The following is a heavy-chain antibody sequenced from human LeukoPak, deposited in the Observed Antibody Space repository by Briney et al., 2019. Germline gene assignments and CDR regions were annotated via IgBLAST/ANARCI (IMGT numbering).Heavy chain of an antibody. Sequence: SETLSLTCAVYGGSFSGYYWGWIRQPPGKGLEWIGSIYYSGSTYYNPSLKSRVTISVDTSKNQFSLKLSSVTAADTAVYYCARSPVGASHNWFDPWGQGTLVTVSS. CDR1: GGSFSGYY. CDR3: ARSPVGASHNWFDP. J-gene: IGHJ5*02. V-gene: IGHV4-34*01. D-gene: IGHD1-26*01. CDR2: IYYSGST.